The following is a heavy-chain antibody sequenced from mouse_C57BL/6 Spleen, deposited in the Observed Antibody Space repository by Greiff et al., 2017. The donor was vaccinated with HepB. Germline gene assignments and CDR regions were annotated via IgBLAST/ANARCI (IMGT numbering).Heavy chain of an antibody. J-gene: IGHJ4*01. V-gene: IGHV2-2*01. CDR2: IWSGGST. CDR1: GFSLTSYG. CDR3: ARGGVRRGQYYYAMDY. Sequence: QVQLQQSGPGLVQPSQSLSITCTVSGFSLTSYGVHWVRQSPGKGLEWLGVIWSGGSTDYNAAFISRLSISKDNSKSQVFFKMNSLQADDTAIYYCARGGVRRGQYYYAMDYWGQGTSVTVSS. D-gene: IGHD2-14*01.